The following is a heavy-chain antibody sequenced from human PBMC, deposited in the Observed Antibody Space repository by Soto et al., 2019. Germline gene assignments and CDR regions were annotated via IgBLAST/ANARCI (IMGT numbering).Heavy chain of an antibody. D-gene: IGHD2-8*01. Sequence: ASVKVSCKASGYTFTSYYMHWVRQAPGQGLEWMGIINPSDGSTSYAQKIQGRVTMTRNTSTSTVYMELSSLRSEDTAVYYYARDLLYGPVVDYYGRYVCGKGTTVTGSA. V-gene: IGHV1-46*01. CDR1: GYTFTSYY. CDR3: ARDLLYGPVVDYYGRYV. CDR2: INPSDGST. J-gene: IGHJ6*04.